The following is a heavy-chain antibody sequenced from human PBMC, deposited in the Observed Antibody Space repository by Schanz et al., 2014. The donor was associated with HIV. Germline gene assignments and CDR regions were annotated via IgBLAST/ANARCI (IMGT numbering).Heavy chain of an antibody. CDR2: IDTDWST. D-gene: IGHD2-8*01. CDR3: RVFMYSFDV. V-gene: IGHV3-74*01. Sequence: EVQLLESGGGLVQPGGSLKLSCAASGFTFSSSWMHWVRQAPGKGLVWVSHIDTDWSTNYADSVKGRFTISRDNAKNTLYLQMNSLRVEDTATYYCRVFMYSFDVWGQGTMVTVSS. CDR1: GFTFSSSW. J-gene: IGHJ3*01.